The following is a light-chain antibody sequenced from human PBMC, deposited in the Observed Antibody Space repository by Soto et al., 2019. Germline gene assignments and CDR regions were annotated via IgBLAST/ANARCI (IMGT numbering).Light chain of an antibody. J-gene: IGKJ1*01. CDR2: GAS. V-gene: IGKV1-39*01. CDR1: QTITTY. Sequence: DIQMTQSPSSLSASVGDRVTITCRASQTITTYLNWYQQRPGKAPKLLIYGASSLQSGVPSRFSGSGSGTDFTLTISSLQPEDFATYFCQQSDSTPRTFGQGTKVDI. CDR3: QQSDSTPRT.